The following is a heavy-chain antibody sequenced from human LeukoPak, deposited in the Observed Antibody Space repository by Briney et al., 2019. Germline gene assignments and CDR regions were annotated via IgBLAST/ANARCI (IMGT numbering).Heavy chain of an antibody. Sequence: SETLSLTCTVSGGSISSYYWSWIRQPPGKGLEWIGYIYYGGSTNYNPSLKSRVTISVDTSKNQFSLKLSSVTAADTAVYYCARDTPPIIAAAGRGSHLYMDVWGKGTTVTVSS. J-gene: IGHJ6*03. D-gene: IGHD6-13*01. CDR3: ARDTPPIIAAAGRGSHLYMDV. V-gene: IGHV4-59*01. CDR1: GGSISSYY. CDR2: IYYGGST.